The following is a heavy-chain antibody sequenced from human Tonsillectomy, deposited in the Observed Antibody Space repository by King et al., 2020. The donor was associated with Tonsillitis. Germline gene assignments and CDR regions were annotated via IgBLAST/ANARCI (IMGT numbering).Heavy chain of an antibody. V-gene: IGHV3-15*07. CDR2: IKSKTDGGTT. D-gene: IGHD3-22*01. CDR1: GFTFSNAW. J-gene: IGHJ4*02. CDR3: TTADDTYYYDSSGYYSFDY. Sequence: VPLVESGGGLVKPGGSLRLSCAASGFTFSNAWMNWVRQAPGKGLEWVGRIKSKTDGGTTDYAAPVKGRFTISRDDSKNTLYLQMNSLKTEDTAVYYCTTADDTYYYDSSGYYSFDYWGQGTLVTVSS.